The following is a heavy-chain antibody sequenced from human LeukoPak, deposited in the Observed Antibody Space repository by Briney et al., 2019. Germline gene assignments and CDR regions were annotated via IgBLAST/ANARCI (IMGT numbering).Heavy chain of an antibody. D-gene: IGHD2-2*01. CDR2: ISAYNGNT. CDR1: GYTFTGYY. V-gene: IGHV1-18*04. J-gene: IGHJ4*02. Sequence: ASVKVSCKASGYTFTGYYMHWVRQAPGQGLEWMGWISAYNGNTNYAQKLQGRVTMTTDTSTSTAYMELRSLRSDDTAVYYCARARYCSSTSCSYYFDYWGQGTLVTVSS. CDR3: ARARYCSSTSCSYYFDY.